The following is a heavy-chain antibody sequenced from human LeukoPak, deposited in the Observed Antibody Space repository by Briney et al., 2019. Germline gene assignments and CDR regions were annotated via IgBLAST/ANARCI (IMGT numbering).Heavy chain of an antibody. CDR1: GFTFSSYG. V-gene: IGHV3-73*01. CDR2: IRSKANSYAT. J-gene: IGHJ4*02. D-gene: IGHD6-13*01. CDR3: TSRIAAAGTWFDY. Sequence: PGRSLRLSCAASGFTFSSYGMHWVRQASGKGLEWVGRIRSKANSYATAYAASVKGRFTISRDDSKNTAYLQMNSLKTEDTAVYYCTSRIAAAGTWFDYWGQGTLVTVSS.